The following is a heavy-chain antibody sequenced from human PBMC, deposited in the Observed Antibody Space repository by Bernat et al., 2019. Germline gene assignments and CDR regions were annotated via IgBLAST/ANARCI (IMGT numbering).Heavy chain of an antibody. V-gene: IGHV3-23*01. Sequence: EVQLLESGGGLVQPGGSLRLSCAASGFTFSSYAMSWVRQAPGKGLEWVSAISGSGGSTYYADSVKGRFTISRDNYKNTLYLQMNSLRAEDTVVYYCAKARPENYIWVTHFDYWGQGTLVTVSS. J-gene: IGHJ4*02. CDR1: GFTFSSYA. CDR3: AKARPENYIWVTHFDY. D-gene: IGHD3-16*01. CDR2: ISGSGGST.